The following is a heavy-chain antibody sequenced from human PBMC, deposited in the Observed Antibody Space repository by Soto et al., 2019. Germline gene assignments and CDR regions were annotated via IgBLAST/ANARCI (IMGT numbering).Heavy chain of an antibody. J-gene: IGHJ3*01. CDR2: IKNDGSVK. Sequence: EVQLVESGGGLVQPGGSLRLSCAASGFTFSTYWMTWLRQAPGKGLEWVANIKNDGSVKSYLYSVEGRFTLSRDNAKNTSYLQKISLRAEDAAVLYCAGDLSPKSSAYRVDAFDVWGPGTVVTVSS. CDR1: GFTFSTYW. CDR3: AGDLSPKSSAYRVDAFDV. D-gene: IGHD3-16*01. V-gene: IGHV3-7*05.